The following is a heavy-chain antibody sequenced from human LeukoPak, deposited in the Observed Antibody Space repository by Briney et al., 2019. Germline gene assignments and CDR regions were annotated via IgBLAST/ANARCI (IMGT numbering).Heavy chain of an antibody. CDR3: ARARTPYYYDSSGYFDY. J-gene: IGHJ4*02. Sequence: GASVKVSCKASGYTFTSYYMHWVRQAPGQGLEWMGIINPSGGSTSYAQKFQGRVTMTRGTSTSTVYMELSSLRSEDTAVYYCARARTPYYYDSSGYFDYWGQGTLVTVSS. V-gene: IGHV1-46*01. D-gene: IGHD3-22*01. CDR2: INPSGGST. CDR1: GYTFTSYY.